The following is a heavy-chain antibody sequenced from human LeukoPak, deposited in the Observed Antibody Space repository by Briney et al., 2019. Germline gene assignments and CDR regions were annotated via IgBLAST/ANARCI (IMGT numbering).Heavy chain of an antibody. D-gene: IGHD2-15*01. J-gene: IGHJ4*02. V-gene: IGHV5-51*01. Sequence: GESLKISCKGSGYSFTSYWIGWVRQMPGKGLEWMGIIYPGDSDTRYSPSFQGQVTISADKSISTAYLQWSSLKASDTAMYYCARHDVSSPTVGYCSGGSCYSGVDYWGQGTLVTVSS. CDR1: GYSFTSYW. CDR2: IYPGDSDT. CDR3: ARHDVSSPTVGYCSGGSCYSGVDY.